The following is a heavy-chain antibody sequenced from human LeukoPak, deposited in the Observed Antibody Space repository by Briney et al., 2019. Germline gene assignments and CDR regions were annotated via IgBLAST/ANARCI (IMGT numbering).Heavy chain of an antibody. CDR2: IYPGDSDT. D-gene: IGHD2-8*02. CDR3: VRHKGYITGWYVDY. Sequence: GESLKISCEGSGYSFTTYWIGWVRQMPGKGLECMGIIYPGDSDTRYSPSFQGQVTISADKSISTTYLQWNSLKAPDTAMYYCVRHKGYITGWYVDYWGQGTLVTVSS. CDR1: GYSFTTYW. J-gene: IGHJ4*02. V-gene: IGHV5-51*01.